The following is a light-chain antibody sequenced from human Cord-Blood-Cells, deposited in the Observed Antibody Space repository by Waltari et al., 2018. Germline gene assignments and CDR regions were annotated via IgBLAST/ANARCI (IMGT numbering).Light chain of an antibody. CDR3: CSYAGSSTWV. CDR1: SSDVGSYHL. J-gene: IGLJ3*02. V-gene: IGLV2-23*01. CDR2: GGS. Sequence: QSALTQPASVSGSPGQSITISCTGTSSDVGSYHLFSWYQQHPGKAPKLMIYGGSKRPSGVSNRFSGSKSGNTASLTISGLQAEDEADYYCCSYAGSSTWVFGGGTKLTVL.